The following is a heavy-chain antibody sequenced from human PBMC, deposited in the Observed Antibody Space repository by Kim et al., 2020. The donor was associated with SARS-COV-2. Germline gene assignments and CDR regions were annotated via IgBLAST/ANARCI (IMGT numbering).Heavy chain of an antibody. Sequence: SETLSLTCTVSGGSVSNYYWSWIRQPAGKGLEWIGRISTSGSTNYNPSLKNRVTMSVDTSKNQFSLKLNSLAAADTAVYYCARERGWSDAFDIWGQGAMGTPSS. CDR1: GGSVSNYY. D-gene: IGHD6-19*01. CDR3: ARERGWSDAFDI. CDR2: ISTSGST. J-gene: IGHJ3*02. V-gene: IGHV4-4*07.